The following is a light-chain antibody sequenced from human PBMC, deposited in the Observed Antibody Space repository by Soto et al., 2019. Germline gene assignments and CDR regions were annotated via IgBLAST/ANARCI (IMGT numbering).Light chain of an antibody. CDR3: QQSSSTPLT. CDR1: ETISHY. CDR2: GAS. J-gene: IGKJ4*01. Sequence: IHMTQSPSSLSASVGDRVTITCRASETISHYLNWYQQKPGKAPKLLIYGASKLESGVPSRFSGSGSGTDFTLTITSLQTEDFATYYCQQSSSTPLTFDGGTKVEIK. V-gene: IGKV1-39*01.